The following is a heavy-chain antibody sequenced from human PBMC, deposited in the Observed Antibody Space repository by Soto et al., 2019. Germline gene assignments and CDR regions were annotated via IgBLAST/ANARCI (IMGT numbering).Heavy chain of an antibody. D-gene: IGHD4-17*01. Sequence: PSETLSLTCAVSGDSVTSSNWWSWVRQHPGKGLEWIGEIYHSESTNYNPSLKSRVTMSIDKSKNQFSLKLTSVTAADTAVYFCARYDFGIFDYWGQGTLVTVSS. J-gene: IGHJ4*02. CDR1: GDSVTSSNW. V-gene: IGHV4-4*02. CDR3: ARYDFGIFDY. CDR2: IYHSEST.